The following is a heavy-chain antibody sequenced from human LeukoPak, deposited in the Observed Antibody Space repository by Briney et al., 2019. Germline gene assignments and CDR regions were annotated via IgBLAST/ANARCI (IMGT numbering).Heavy chain of an antibody. CDR2: IYHSGST. CDR1: GYSISSGYY. Sequence: PSETLSLTCAVSGYSISSGYYWGWIRQPPGKGLEWIGSIYHSGSTFYNPSLKSRVTISVDTSKNQYSLKLSSVTAADTAVYYGARRPGPHPHYFDYWGQGTLVTVPS. D-gene: IGHD3-10*01. CDR3: ARRPGPHPHYFDY. V-gene: IGHV4-38-2*01. J-gene: IGHJ4*02.